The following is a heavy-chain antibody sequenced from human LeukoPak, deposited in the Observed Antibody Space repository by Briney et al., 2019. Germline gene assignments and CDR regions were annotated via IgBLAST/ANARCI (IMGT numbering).Heavy chain of an antibody. CDR2: TRNKANSYTT. D-gene: IGHD1-26*01. J-gene: IGHJ3*02. Sequence: PGGSLRLSCVPSGFTFSDHDMDWVRQAPGKGLEWVGRTRNKANSYTTDYAASVKGRFTISRDDSKNSQFLQMNSLKTEDTAVYYCARGRYSGSYWEAFDIWGQGTMVTVSS. V-gene: IGHV3-72*01. CDR1: GFTFSDHD. CDR3: ARGRYSGSYWEAFDI.